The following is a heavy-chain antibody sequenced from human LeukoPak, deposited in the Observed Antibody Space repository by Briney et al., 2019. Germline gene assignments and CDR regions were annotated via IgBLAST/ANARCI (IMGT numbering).Heavy chain of an antibody. CDR2: IYYSGST. Sequence: SETLTLTCTVSGGSISSSSYYWGWIRQPPGKGLEWIGSIYYSGSTYYNPSLKSRVTISVDTSKNQFSLKLSSVTAADTAVYYCARKRWIQLWFYYYYYMDVWGKGTTVTISS. V-gene: IGHV4-39*07. D-gene: IGHD5-18*01. CDR1: GGSISSSSYY. CDR3: ARKRWIQLWFYYYYYMDV. J-gene: IGHJ6*03.